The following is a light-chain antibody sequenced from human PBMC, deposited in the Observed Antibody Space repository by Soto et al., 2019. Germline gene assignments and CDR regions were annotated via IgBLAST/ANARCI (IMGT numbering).Light chain of an antibody. CDR1: SSNIGSNT. CDR2: SNN. CDR3: AAWDDSLNGPV. Sequence: QSVLTQPPSASGTPGQRVAISYSGSSSNIGSNTVNWYQQLPGTAPKLLIYSNNQRPSGVPDRFSGSKSGTSASLAISGLQPQDEADYYCAAWDDSLNGPVFGTGTKLTVL. J-gene: IGLJ1*01. V-gene: IGLV1-44*01.